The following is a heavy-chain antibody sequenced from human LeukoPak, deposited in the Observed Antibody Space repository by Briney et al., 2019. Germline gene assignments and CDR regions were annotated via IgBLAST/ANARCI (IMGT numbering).Heavy chain of an antibody. Sequence: PSETLSLTCTVSGGSISSYYWSWIRQPPGKGLEWIGYIYYSGSTNYNPSLKSRVTISVDTSKNQFSLKLSSVTAADTAVYYCAKDGNWVYYYGMDVWGQGTTVTVSS. CDR1: GGSISSYY. V-gene: IGHV4-59*12. J-gene: IGHJ6*02. D-gene: IGHD4-23*01. CDR2: IYYSGST. CDR3: AKDGNWVYYYGMDV.